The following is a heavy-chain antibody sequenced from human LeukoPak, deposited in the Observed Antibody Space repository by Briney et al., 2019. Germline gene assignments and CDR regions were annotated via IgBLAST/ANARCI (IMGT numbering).Heavy chain of an antibody. Sequence: ASVKVSCKASGGTFSSYAISWVRQAPGQGLEWMGGIIPIFGTANYAQKFQGRVTITADESTSTAYMELSSLRSEDTAVYYCATDSGPRYCSSTSCYRWFDPWGQGTLVTVSS. D-gene: IGHD2-2*01. V-gene: IGHV1-69*13. J-gene: IGHJ5*02. CDR3: ATDSGPRYCSSTSCYRWFDP. CDR1: GGTFSSYA. CDR2: IIPIFGTA.